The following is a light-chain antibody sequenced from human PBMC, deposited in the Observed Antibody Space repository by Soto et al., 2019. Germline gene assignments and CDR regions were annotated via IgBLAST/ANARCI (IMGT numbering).Light chain of an antibody. CDR1: SSDVGGYDY. CDR2: DVN. J-gene: IGLJ1*01. V-gene: IGLV2-14*01. CDR3: SSYTGSSTFV. Sequence: QSALTQPASVSGSPGQSITISCTGTSSDVGGYDYVSWYQQLPGKAPKLLIYDVNNRPSGVSHRFSGSKSGNTASLTISGLQAEDEADYYCSSYTGSSTFVSGTGTKLTVL.